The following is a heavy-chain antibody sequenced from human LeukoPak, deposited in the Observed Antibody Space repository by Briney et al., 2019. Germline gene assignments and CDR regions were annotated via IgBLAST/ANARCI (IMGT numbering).Heavy chain of an antibody. CDR2: ISSDGRSK. J-gene: IGHJ4*02. CDR1: GFIFSSYG. CDR3: AKDMDSRSSVY. V-gene: IGHV3-30*18. Sequence: GGSLRLSCAASGFIFSSYGMHWVRQAPGKGLEWVAVISSDGRSKYYGDSVKGRFTISRDNSKNTLFLQMNSLRAEDTAVYYCAKDMDSRSSVYWGQGALVTVSS. D-gene: IGHD6-6*01.